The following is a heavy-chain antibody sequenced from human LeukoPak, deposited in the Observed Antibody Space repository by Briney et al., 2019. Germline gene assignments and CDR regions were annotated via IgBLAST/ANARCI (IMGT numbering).Heavy chain of an antibody. CDR1: GFTFSNYA. J-gene: IGHJ4*02. CDR2: ISGSGGST. D-gene: IGHD6-19*01. V-gene: IGHV3-23*01. Sequence: GGSLRLSCAASGFTFSNYAMSWARQAPGNGLEWVSAISGSGGSTYHAASVKGRFTISRDNSKNTVYLQMNSLGAEDTAIYYCAKDMKIAVAPFDYWGQGTLVTVSS. CDR3: AKDMKIAVAPFDY.